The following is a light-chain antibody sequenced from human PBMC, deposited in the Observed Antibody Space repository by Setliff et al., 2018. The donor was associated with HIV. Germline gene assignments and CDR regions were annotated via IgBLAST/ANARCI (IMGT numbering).Light chain of an antibody. V-gene: IGLV1-40*01. CDR1: SSNIGTGYD. CDR3: QSYDSRLSDV. J-gene: IGLJ1*01. Sequence: QSALTQPPSVSGAPGQGVTISCTGSSSNIGTGYDVHWYQQLPGRAPKLLIYGNTNRPSGVPDRFSGSKSGTSASLAITGLQAEDEADYYCQSYDSRLSDVFGTGTKVTVL. CDR2: GNT.